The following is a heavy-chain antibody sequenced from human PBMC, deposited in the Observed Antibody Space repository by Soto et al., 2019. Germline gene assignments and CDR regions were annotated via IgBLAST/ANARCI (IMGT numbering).Heavy chain of an antibody. V-gene: IGHV4-59*01. CDR1: GGSISSYY. CDR3: ARALWGRGNWFDP. J-gene: IGHJ5*02. CDR2: IYYSGST. D-gene: IGHD3-16*01. Sequence: QVQLQESGPGLVKPSETLSLTCTVSGGSISSYYWSWIRQPPGKGLEWIGYIYYSGSTNYNPSLKRRVTISVHTSKNQFSLKLSSVTAADTAVYYCARALWGRGNWFDPWGQGTLVTVSS.